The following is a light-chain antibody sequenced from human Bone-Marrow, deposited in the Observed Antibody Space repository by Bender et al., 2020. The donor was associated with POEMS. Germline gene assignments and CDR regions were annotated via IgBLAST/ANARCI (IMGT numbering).Light chain of an antibody. CDR1: SSDVGGYNY. CDR2: DVS. CDR3: SSYTSSSATYV. V-gene: IGLV2-14*01. Sequence: QSALTQPASVSGSPGQSVTISCTGTSSDVGGYNYVSWYQQHPGKAPKLMIYDVSRRPLGVSNRFSGSKSGNTASLTISGLQDEDEADYYCSSYTSSSATYVFGTGTKVTVL. J-gene: IGLJ1*01.